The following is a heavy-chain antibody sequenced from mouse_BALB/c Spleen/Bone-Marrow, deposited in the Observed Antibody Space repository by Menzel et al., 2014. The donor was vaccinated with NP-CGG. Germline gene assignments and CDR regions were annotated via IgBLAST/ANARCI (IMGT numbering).Heavy chain of an antibody. V-gene: IGHV1-74*01. CDR3: ARGGYDGWYFDV. CDR1: DYSFTSYW. J-gene: IGHJ1*01. D-gene: IGHD2-2*01. CDR2: IHPSDSET. Sequence: VQLQQSGAELVRPGASVKLSCRASDYSFTSYWVNWVKQRPGQGLEWIGMIHPSDSETRLNQKFKDKATLTVDKSSSTAYMQLSSLTSEDSAVYYCARGGYDGWYFDVWGAGTTVTVSS.